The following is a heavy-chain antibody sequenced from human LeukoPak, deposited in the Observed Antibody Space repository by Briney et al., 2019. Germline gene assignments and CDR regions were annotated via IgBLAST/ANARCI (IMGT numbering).Heavy chain of an antibody. V-gene: IGHV3-15*01. Sequence: PCGSLRLYGAACGFTFSNAWMSWLAPAQGQGLEGVGRPILNTDGVPPDYAEPVKGSSTISRDESKNALYLQMNSLQTEEKAVYYCTTTYYDSSAYWPYWGQGTLVTVSS. D-gene: IGHD3-22*01. CDR1: GFTFSNAW. J-gene: IGHJ4*02. CDR3: TTTYYDSSAYWPY. CDR2: PILNTDGVPP.